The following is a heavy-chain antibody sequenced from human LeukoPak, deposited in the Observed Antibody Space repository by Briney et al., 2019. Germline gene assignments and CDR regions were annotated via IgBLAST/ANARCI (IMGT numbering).Heavy chain of an antibody. CDR1: GFTFSSYA. CDR3: ARSHDSIVGATTTPDY. Sequence: GGSLRLSCAASGFTFSSYAMHWVRQAPGKGLEWVAVISYDGSNKYYADSVKGRFTISRDNSKNTLYLQMNSLGAEDTAVYYCARSHDSIVGATTTPDYWGQGTLVTVSS. V-gene: IGHV3-30-3*01. CDR2: ISYDGSNK. J-gene: IGHJ4*02. D-gene: IGHD1-26*01.